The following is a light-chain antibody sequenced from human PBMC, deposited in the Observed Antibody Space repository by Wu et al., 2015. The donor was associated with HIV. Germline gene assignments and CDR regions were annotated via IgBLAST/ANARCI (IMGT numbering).Light chain of an antibody. CDR2: DAS. Sequence: IQLTQSPSSLSASIGDRVNITCRASQDIFTYLAWYQQTPGKAPRVLIYDASTLQRGVSSRFSGAGSGTDFTLTISGLQREDFAIYFCQQLNSFPLTFGLGSRLEI. J-gene: IGKJ5*01. CDR3: QQLNSFPLT. V-gene: IGKV1-13*02. CDR1: QDIFTY.